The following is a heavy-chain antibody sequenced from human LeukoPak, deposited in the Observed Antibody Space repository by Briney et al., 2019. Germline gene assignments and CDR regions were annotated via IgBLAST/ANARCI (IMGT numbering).Heavy chain of an antibody. V-gene: IGHV3-7*01. CDR3: ARDPGPHSYFDY. Sequence: GGSLRLSCAASGFTFSSYWMSWVRQAPGKGLEWVANIKQDGSEKYYADSVKGRFTISRDNSKNTLYLQMNSLRAEDTAVYYCARDPGPHSYFDYWGQGTLVTVSS. CDR1: GFTFSSYW. D-gene: IGHD3-10*01. CDR2: IKQDGSEK. J-gene: IGHJ4*02.